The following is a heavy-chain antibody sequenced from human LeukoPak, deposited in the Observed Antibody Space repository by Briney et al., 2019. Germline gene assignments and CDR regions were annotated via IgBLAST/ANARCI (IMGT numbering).Heavy chain of an antibody. Sequence: SGGSLRLSCAASAFTFSSYWMTWVRQAPGEGLEWVANINRDGSEKNHVDSVKGRFIISRDNAKNSLYLQMNSLRAEDTAVYYCAREMTGLFFDYWGQGTLVTVSS. V-gene: IGHV3-7*01. CDR2: INRDGSEK. CDR1: AFTFSSYW. J-gene: IGHJ4*02. CDR3: AREMTGLFFDY.